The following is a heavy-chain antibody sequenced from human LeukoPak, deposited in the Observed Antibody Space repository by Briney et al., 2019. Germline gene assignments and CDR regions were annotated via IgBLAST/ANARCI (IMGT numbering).Heavy chain of an antibody. J-gene: IGHJ4*02. V-gene: IGHV3-48*01. D-gene: IGHD6-13*01. CDR3: ARDEPDWEPGIAAARAIDY. CDR2: ISSSSSTI. CDR1: GFTFSSYS. Sequence: GGSLRLSCAASGFTFSSYSMNWVRQAPGKGLEWVSYISSSSSTIYYADSVKGRFTISRDNAKNSLYLQMNSLRAEDTAVYYCARDEPDWEPGIAAARAIDYWGQGTLVTVSS.